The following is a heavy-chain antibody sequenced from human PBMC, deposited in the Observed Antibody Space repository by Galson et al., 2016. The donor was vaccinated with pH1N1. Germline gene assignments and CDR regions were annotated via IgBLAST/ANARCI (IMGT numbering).Heavy chain of an antibody. CDR1: GGTFSNSA. CDR3: ATAGPLVREILYYSYAMDV. D-gene: IGHD3-10*01. CDR2: ISPIFGSI. Sequence: GGTFSNSATSWVRQAPGQGLEWMGGISPIFGSINYAQRFQGRVTVSADIFTNTAYMELSRLRSEDTAIYYCATAGPLVREILYYSYAMDVWGQGTTVTVSS. V-gene: IGHV1-69*06. J-gene: IGHJ6*02.